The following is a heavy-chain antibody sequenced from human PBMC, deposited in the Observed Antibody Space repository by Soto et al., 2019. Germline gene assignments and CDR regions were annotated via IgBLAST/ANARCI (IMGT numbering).Heavy chain of an antibody. V-gene: IGHV4-30-4*01. CDR3: ARGGPSGYDSRNVDY. D-gene: IGHD5-12*01. CDR2: IYYSGST. J-gene: IGHJ4*02. Sequence: PSETLSLTCTVSGGSISSGDYYWSWIRQPPGKGLEWIGYIYYSGSTYYNPSLKSRVTISVDTSKNQFSLKLSSVTAADTAVYYCARGGPSGYDSRNVDYWGQGTLVTVSS. CDR1: GGSISSGDYY.